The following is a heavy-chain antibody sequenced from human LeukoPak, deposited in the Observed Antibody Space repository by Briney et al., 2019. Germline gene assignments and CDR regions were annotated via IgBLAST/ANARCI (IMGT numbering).Heavy chain of an antibody. CDR3: AREAVAGTRRWFDP. D-gene: IGHD6-19*01. CDR2: IYYSGST. CDR1: GGSISSGGYY. Sequence: PSETQSLTCTVSGGSISSGGYYWSWIRQHPGKGLEWIGYIYYSGSTYYNPSLKSRVTISVDTSKNQFSLKLSSVTAADTAVYYCAREAVAGTRRWFDPWGQGTLVTVSS. J-gene: IGHJ5*02. V-gene: IGHV4-31*03.